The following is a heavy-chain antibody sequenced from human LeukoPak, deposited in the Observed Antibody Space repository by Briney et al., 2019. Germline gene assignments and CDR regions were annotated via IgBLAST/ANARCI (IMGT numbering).Heavy chain of an antibody. Sequence: ASVKVSRMASGYTFTSYYMHWVRQAPGHGLVWMGIIFPSGGGTSYAQKFQGRVTMTRDTSTSTVYMELSSLTSEDTAVYYCARAYSGYSIDFWGQGTLVTVSS. CDR2: IFPSGGGT. CDR1: GYTFTSYY. J-gene: IGHJ4*02. D-gene: IGHD3-22*01. CDR3: ARAYSGYSIDF. V-gene: IGHV1-46*01.